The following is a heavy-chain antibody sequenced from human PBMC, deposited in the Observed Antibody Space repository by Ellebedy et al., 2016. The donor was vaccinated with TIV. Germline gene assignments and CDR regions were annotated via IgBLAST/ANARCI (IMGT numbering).Heavy chain of an antibody. J-gene: IGHJ4*02. CDR3: ATLGRAGDY. Sequence: GESLKISXAASGFTFSSYAMSWVRQAPGKGLEWVSAISGSGGSTYYADSVKGRFTISRDNSKNTLYLQMNSLRAEDTAVYYCATLGRAGDYWGQGTLVTVSS. CDR2: ISGSGGST. CDR1: GFTFSSYA. V-gene: IGHV3-23*01.